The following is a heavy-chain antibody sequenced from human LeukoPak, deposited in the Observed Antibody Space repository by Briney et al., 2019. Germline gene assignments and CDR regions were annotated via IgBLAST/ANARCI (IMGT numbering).Heavy chain of an antibody. D-gene: IGHD5-18*01. CDR1: GGSFSGYY. Sequence: PSETLSLTCAVYGGSFSGYYWSWIRQPPGKGLEWIGEINHSGSTNYNPSLKSRVTISVDTSKNQFSLKLSSVTAADTAVYYCARTRGYSLYWYFDLWGRGTLVTVSS. J-gene: IGHJ2*01. CDR2: INHSGST. V-gene: IGHV4-34*01. CDR3: ARTRGYSLYWYFDL.